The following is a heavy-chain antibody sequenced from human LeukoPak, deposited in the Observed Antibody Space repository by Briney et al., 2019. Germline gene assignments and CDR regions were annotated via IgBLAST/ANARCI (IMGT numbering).Heavy chain of an antibody. D-gene: IGHD3-10*01. CDR3: ARPKMVRGVDDAFDI. CDR1: GFTFDDYA. Sequence: GGSLRLSWAAAGFTFDDYAIHWVSQARGRWLEWVSLISGDGSSTYYADSVKRPFTISRDNSNNPLYLQMNSLRTEDTALYYCARPKMVRGVDDAFDIWGQGTMVTVSS. V-gene: IGHV3-43*02. J-gene: IGHJ3*02. CDR2: ISGDGSST.